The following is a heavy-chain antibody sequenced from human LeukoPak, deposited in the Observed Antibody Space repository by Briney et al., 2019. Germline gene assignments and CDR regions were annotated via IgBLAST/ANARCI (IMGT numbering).Heavy chain of an antibody. J-gene: IGHJ4*02. CDR2: IRSGGNDK. CDR3: AKDTPGFGGDDFVH. D-gene: IGHD3-10*01. V-gene: IGHV3-30*02. CDR1: GFTFRTYA. Sequence: GGSLRLSCAASGFTFRTYAMHWVRQAPGKGLEWVSFIRSGGNDKFYADSVKGRFTISRDNSKDTLYLQMNSLRTEDTAVYYCAKDTPGFGGDDFVHWGQGTLVTVSS.